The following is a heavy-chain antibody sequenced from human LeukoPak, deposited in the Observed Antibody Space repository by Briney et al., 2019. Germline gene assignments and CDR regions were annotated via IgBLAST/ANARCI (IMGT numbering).Heavy chain of an antibody. D-gene: IGHD5-18*01. CDR3: ARRGYSYGYFDY. CDR1: GYSFNTYW. CDR2: IYPGDSDT. Sequence: TGESLKISCKTSGYSFNTYWITWVRHMPGKGLEWMGIIYPGDSDTRYSPSFQGQVTISADKSISTAYLQWSSLKASDTAMYYCARRGYSYGYFDYWGQGTLVTVSS. V-gene: IGHV5-51*01. J-gene: IGHJ4*02.